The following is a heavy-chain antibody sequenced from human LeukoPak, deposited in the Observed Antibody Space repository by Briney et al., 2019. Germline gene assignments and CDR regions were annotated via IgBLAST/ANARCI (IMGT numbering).Heavy chain of an antibody. CDR2: INHSGST. CDR3: ASRLPGRGYSYGSALDY. J-gene: IGHJ4*02. V-gene: IGHV4-34*01. CDR1: GGSFSGYY. D-gene: IGHD5-18*01. Sequence: PSETLSLTCAVYGGSFSGYYWSRIRQPPGKGLEWIGEINHSGSTNYNPSLKSRVTISVDTSKNQFSLKLSSVTAADTAVYYCASRLPGRGYSYGSALDYWGQGTLVTVSS.